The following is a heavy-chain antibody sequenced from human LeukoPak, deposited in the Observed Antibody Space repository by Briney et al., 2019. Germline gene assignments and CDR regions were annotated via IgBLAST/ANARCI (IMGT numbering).Heavy chain of an antibody. Sequence: GGSLRLSCATSGFPFSDFSMTWVRQAPGKGLEWISTTNSGGTSTYYAESVKGRFTFSRDNSKNALYLQMSSLRSEDTAVYYCARVSGNYCGSGSYYNNFDYWGQGTLVTVSS. J-gene: IGHJ4*02. CDR3: ARVSGNYCGSGSYYNNFDY. CDR1: GFPFSDFS. V-gene: IGHV3-23*01. CDR2: TNSGGTST. D-gene: IGHD3-10*01.